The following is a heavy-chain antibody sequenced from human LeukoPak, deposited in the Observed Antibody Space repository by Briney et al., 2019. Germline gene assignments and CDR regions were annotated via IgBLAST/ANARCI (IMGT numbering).Heavy chain of an antibody. CDR2: INHSGST. V-gene: IGHV4-34*01. CDR3: ARGLDPPDTAMAKGYFDY. CDR1: GGSFXXYY. D-gene: IGHD5-18*01. J-gene: IGHJ4*02. Sequence: ETLSLXXXXYGGSFXXYYWSWIRQPPGKGLEWIGEINHSGSTNYNPSLKSRVTISVDTSKNQFSLKLSSVTAADTAVYYCARGLDPPDTAMAKGYFDYWGQGTLVTVSS.